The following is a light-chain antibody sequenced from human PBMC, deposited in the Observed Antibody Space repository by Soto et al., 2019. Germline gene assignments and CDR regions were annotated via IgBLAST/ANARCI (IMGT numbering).Light chain of an antibody. V-gene: IGLV4-69*01. CDR2: LNSDGSH. J-gene: IGLJ3*02. Sequence: QLVLTQSPSASASLGASVKLTCTLSSGHSSYSIAWHQQQPEKGPRYLMNLNSDGSHNKGDGIPDRFSGSSSGAERYPTISSLQSEDEGDYYCQTWGTGFQVFGGGTKLTVL. CDR3: QTWGTGFQV. CDR1: SGHSSYS.